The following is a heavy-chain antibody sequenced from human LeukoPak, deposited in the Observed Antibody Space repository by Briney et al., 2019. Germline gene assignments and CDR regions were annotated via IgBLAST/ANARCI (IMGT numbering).Heavy chain of an antibody. CDR2: IDPSDSYT. Sequence: PGESLKISCKGSGYSFPSYSISWVRQLPGKGLEWMGRIDPSDSYTNYSPSFQGHVTISADKSIRTAYLQWSSLKASDTAMYYCARHQIVGATRSPFDYWGQGTLVTVSS. D-gene: IGHD1-26*01. J-gene: IGHJ4*02. CDR1: GYSFPSYS. CDR3: ARHQIVGATRSPFDY. V-gene: IGHV5-10-1*01.